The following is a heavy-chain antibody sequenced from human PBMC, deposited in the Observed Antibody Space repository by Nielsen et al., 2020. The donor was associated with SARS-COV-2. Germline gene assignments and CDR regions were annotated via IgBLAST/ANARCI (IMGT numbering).Heavy chain of an antibody. J-gene: IGHJ4*02. CDR1: GGTFSGYA. CDR3: ATKYYDGSAYYYDPLGFDY. V-gene: IGHV1-69*04. Sequence: SVKVSCKASGGTFSGYAVNWVRQAPGQGLEWMGRVIPVLGTANYAQKFQDRVTISADKSTSAAYMDLSSLRSEDTALYYCATKYYDGSAYYYDPLGFDYWGQGTLVTVSS. D-gene: IGHD3-22*01. CDR2: VIPVLGTA.